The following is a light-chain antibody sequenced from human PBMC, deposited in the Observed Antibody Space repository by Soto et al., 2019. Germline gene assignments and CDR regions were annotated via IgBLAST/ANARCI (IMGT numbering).Light chain of an antibody. CDR2: VAS. J-gene: IGKJ2*01. Sequence: EIVMTQSPATLSVSPGERATLSCRASQSVSSNLAWYQQKPGQAPRLLIYVASTRATGIPARFSGSGSWTELTLTISSLQSEDFAVYYCQQYNNWPRTFGQGTKLEI. CDR1: QSVSSN. CDR3: QQYNNWPRT. V-gene: IGKV3-15*01.